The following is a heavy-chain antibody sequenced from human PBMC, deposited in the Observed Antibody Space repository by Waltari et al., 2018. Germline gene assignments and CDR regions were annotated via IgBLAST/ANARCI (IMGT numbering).Heavy chain of an antibody. V-gene: IGHV3-30-3*01. D-gene: IGHD3-10*01. CDR3: AREQYELLWELDY. CDR1: GFTFSTYS. Sequence: QVQLVESGGGVVQPGRSLRLSCAASGFTFSTYSMHWVRQAPGKGLEWVEFISYDGSNKYYADSVKGRFTISRDNSENTMYLEMNSLRAEDTAVFYCAREQYELLWELDYWGQGTLVTVSS. CDR2: ISYDGSNK. J-gene: IGHJ4*02.